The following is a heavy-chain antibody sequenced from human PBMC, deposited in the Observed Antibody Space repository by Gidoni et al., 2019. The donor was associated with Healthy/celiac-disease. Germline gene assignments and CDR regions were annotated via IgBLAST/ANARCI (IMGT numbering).Heavy chain of an antibody. Sequence: QVQLQQWGAGLLKPSETLSLTCAVYGGSFSGYYWSWIRQPPGKGLEWIGEINHSGSTNYNPSLKSRVTISVDTSKNQFSLKLSSVTAADTAVYYCARGCSSTSCYGGFDYWGQGTLVTVSS. CDR1: GGSFSGYY. V-gene: IGHV4-34*01. CDR3: ARGCSSTSCYGGFDY. J-gene: IGHJ4*02. CDR2: INHSGST. D-gene: IGHD2-2*01.